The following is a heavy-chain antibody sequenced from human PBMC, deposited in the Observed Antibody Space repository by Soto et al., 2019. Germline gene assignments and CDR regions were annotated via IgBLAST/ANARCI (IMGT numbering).Heavy chain of an antibody. CDR1: GYTFTSYA. D-gene: IGHD2-2*01. J-gene: IGHJ6*02. CDR3: ARDNCSSTSCQNRLHYCYGMDV. V-gene: IGHV1-3*01. Sequence: ASVKVSCKASGYTFTSYAMHWVRQAPGQRLEWMAWIDAGNGNTKYSQKFQGRVTITRDTSASTAYMELSSLRSEDTAVYYCARDNCSSTSCQNRLHYCYGMDVWGQGTTVTVSS. CDR2: IDAGNGNT.